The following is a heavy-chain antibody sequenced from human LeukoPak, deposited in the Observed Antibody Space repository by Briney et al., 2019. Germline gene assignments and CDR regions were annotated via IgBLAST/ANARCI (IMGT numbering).Heavy chain of an antibody. D-gene: IGHD1/OR15-1a*01. CDR1: GYTFTSYG. Sequence: ASVKVSCKASGYTFTSYGISWVRQAPGQGLEWMGWISAYNGNTNYAQKLQGRVTMTTDTSTSTAYMELRSLRSDDTAVYYCARSDWNKVNWYFDLWGRGTLVTVSS. V-gene: IGHV1-18*01. CDR3: ARSDWNKVNWYFDL. CDR2: ISAYNGNT. J-gene: IGHJ2*01.